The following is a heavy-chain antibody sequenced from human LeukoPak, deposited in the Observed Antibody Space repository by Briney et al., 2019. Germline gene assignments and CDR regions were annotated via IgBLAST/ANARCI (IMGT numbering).Heavy chain of an antibody. V-gene: IGHV3-23*01. CDR3: ATSTVTTYYFDY. J-gene: IGHJ4*02. CDR2: ISGGGGST. Sequence: GGSLRLSCAASGFTFSSYAMSWVRQAPGKGLEWVSVISGGGGSTYYADSVKGRFTISRDNSKNTPYLQMNSLRAEDTAVYHCATSTVTTYYFDYWGQGTLVTVSS. CDR1: GFTFSSYA. D-gene: IGHD4-17*01.